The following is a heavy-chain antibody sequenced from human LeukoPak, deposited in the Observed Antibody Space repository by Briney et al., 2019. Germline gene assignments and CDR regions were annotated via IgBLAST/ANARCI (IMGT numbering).Heavy chain of an antibody. CDR1: GFTFSSYG. Sequence: GGSLRLSCAASGFTFSSYGMHWVRQAPGKGLEWVAVIWCDGSNKYYADSVKGRFTISRDNSKNTLYLQMNSLRAEDAAVYYCARDYYDTSGYHTSFDYWGQGTLVTVSS. CDR2: IWCDGSNK. V-gene: IGHV3-33*01. D-gene: IGHD3-22*01. CDR3: ARDYYDTSGYHTSFDY. J-gene: IGHJ4*02.